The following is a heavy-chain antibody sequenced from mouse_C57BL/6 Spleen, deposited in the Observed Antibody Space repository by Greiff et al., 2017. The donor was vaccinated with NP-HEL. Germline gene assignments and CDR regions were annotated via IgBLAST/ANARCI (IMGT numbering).Heavy chain of an antibody. CDR2: ISYDGSN. CDR3: ARDSNFWYFDV. Sequence: EVQLQQSGPGLVKPSQSLSLTCSVTGYSITSGYYWNWIRQFPGNKLEWMGYISYDGSNNYNPSLKNRISITRDTSKNQFFLKLNSVTTEDTATYDCARDSNFWYFDVWGTGTTVTVSS. D-gene: IGHD2-5*01. CDR1: GYSITSGYY. J-gene: IGHJ1*03. V-gene: IGHV3-6*01.